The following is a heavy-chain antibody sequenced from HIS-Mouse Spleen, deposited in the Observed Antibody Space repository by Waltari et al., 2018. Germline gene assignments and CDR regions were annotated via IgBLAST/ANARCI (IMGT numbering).Heavy chain of an antibody. D-gene: IGHD6-13*01. V-gene: IGHV4-39*07. J-gene: IGHJ2*01. CDR2: IYYSGST. CDR3: AREIPYSSSWYDWYFDL. CDR1: GGSIRSRRYS. Sequence: QLQLQESGPGLVKPSETLSLTCTVSGGSIRSRRYSWGWIRQPPGKGLEWSGSIYYSGSTYYNPSLKSRVTISVDTSKNQFSLKLSSVTAADTAVYYCAREIPYSSSWYDWYFDLWGRGTLVTVSS.